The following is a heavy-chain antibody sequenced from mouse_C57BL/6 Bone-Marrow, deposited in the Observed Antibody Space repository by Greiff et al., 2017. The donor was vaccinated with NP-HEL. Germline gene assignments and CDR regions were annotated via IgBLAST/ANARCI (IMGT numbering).Heavy chain of an antibody. D-gene: IGHD1-1*02. CDR1: GYTFTSYW. CDR3: ATRVGTYYFDY. Sequence: QVQLQQPGAELVKPGASVPLSCKASGYTFTSYWMHWVTQRPGQGLEWIGMIHPNSGSTNYNEKFKSKATLTVDKSSSTAYMQLSSLTSEDSAVYYCATRVGTYYFDYWGQGTTLTVSS. J-gene: IGHJ2*01. V-gene: IGHV1-64*01. CDR2: IHPNSGST.